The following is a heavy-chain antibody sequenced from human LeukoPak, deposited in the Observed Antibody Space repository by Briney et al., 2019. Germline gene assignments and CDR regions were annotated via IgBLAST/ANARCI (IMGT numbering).Heavy chain of an antibody. V-gene: IGHV4-61*01. Sequence: SETLSLTCTVSGGSVSSGSYYWSWIRQPPGKGLEWIGYIYYSGSTNYNPSLKSRVTISVDTSKNQFSLKLSSVTAADTAVYYCARTQLDSSGYYYYYYYMDVWGKGTTVTVSS. CDR1: GGSVSSGSYY. D-gene: IGHD3-22*01. CDR2: IYYSGST. J-gene: IGHJ6*03. CDR3: ARTQLDSSGYYYYYYYMDV.